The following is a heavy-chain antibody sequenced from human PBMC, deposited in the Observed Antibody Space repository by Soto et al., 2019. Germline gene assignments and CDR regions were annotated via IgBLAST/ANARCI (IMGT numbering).Heavy chain of an antibody. J-gene: IGHJ6*02. CDR2: IIPILGIA. D-gene: IGHD4-17*01. Sequence: QVQLVQSGAEVKKPGSSVKVSCKASGGTFSSYPISWVRQAPGQWLEWMGRIIPILGIANYAQKFQGRVTITADKSTSTAYMELSSLRSEDTAVYYCARDEMEYGDPPRGMDGWGQGTTVTVSS. CDR1: GGTFSSYP. V-gene: IGHV1-69*04. CDR3: ARDEMEYGDPPRGMDG.